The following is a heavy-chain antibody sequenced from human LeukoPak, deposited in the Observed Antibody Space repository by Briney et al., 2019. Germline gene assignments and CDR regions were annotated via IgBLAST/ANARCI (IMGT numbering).Heavy chain of an antibody. CDR1: GFTFSSYA. Sequence: GRSLRLSCAASGFTFSSYAMHWVRQAPGKGLEWVAVISYDGSNKYYADSVKGRFTISRDNSKNTLYLQMNNLRPEDTAVYYCAKPVGGYYFDYWGQGTLVTVSS. CDR3: AKPVGGYYFDY. J-gene: IGHJ4*02. CDR2: ISYDGSNK. D-gene: IGHD4-23*01. V-gene: IGHV3-30-3*02.